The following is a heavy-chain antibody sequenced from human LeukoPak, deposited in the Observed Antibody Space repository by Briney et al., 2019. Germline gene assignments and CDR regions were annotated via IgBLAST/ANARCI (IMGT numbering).Heavy chain of an antibody. J-gene: IGHJ4*02. CDR1: GFTFSSYA. CDR2: ISGSGGST. Sequence: GGSLRLSCAASGFTFSSYAMSWVRQAPGKGLEWVSAISGSGGSTYYADSVKGRFTISRDNSKNTLYLQMNSLRAEDTAVYYCARRRGYYGSGSYPDYWGQGTLVTVSS. D-gene: IGHD3-10*01. CDR3: ARRRGYYGSGSYPDY. V-gene: IGHV3-23*01.